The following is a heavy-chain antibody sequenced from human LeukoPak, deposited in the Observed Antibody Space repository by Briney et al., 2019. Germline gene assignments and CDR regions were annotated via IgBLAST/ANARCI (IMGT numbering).Heavy chain of an antibody. V-gene: IGHV3-30*18. D-gene: IGHD5-12*01. CDR3: AKGGYCPDY. J-gene: IGHJ4*02. Sequence: GGSLRLSCAASGFTFSSYGMHWVRQAPGKGLEWVAVISYDGSNKYYADSVKGRFTISRDNSKNTLYLQMNSLRAEDTAVYYCAKGGYCPDYWGQGTLVTVSS. CDR1: GFTFSSYG. CDR2: ISYDGSNK.